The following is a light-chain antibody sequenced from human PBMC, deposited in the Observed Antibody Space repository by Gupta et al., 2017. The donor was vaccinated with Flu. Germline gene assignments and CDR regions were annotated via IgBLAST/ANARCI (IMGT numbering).Light chain of an antibody. V-gene: IGKV3-11*01. CDR3: QQRSKWPVT. J-gene: IGKJ5*01. CDR1: QSVSSS. CDR2: DAS. Sequence: GERATLSCRASQSVSSSLAWYQQKPGQAPRLLIYDASNRATGIPARFSGSGSGTDFTLTISSLDPEDLAVYYCQQRSKWPVTFGQGTRLEI.